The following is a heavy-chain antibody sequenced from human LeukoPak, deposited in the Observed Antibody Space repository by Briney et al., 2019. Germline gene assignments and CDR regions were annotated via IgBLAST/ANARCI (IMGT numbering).Heavy chain of an antibody. J-gene: IGHJ4*02. V-gene: IGHV4-31*03. D-gene: IGHD3-22*01. CDR3: ARKSDDSSGYFLDY. CDR1: GGSISSGGYY. CDR2: IYYSGST. Sequence: SETLSLTCNVSGGSISSGGYYWSWIRQHPGKGLEWIGYIYYSGSTYYNPSLKSRVTISVDTSKNQFSLKLSSVTAADTAVYYCARKSDDSSGYFLDYWGQGTLVTVSS.